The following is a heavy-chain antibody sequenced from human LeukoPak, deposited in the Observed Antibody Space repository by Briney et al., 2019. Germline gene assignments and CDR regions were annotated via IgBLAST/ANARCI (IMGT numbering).Heavy chain of an antibody. Sequence: GGSLRLSCAASGFGLSSFGMHWVRQAPDKGLDWVAYIRNDASKTYYAESVKGRFTISRDNSKNMVFLQMNSLRSEDTALYYCAKRAGSAWSAGVWGQGTLVTVSS. CDR2: IRNDASKT. D-gene: IGHD1-26*01. CDR3: AKRAGSAWSAGV. V-gene: IGHV3-30*02. J-gene: IGHJ4*02. CDR1: GFGLSSFG.